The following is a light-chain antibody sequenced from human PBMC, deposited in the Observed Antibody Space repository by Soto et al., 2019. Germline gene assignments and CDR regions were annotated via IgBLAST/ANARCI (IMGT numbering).Light chain of an antibody. J-gene: IGLJ3*02. CDR1: SSDVGAYNY. CDR2: EVS. CDR3: CSYTTSGTLV. Sequence: QSVLTQPASVSGSPGQSITISCTGTSSDVGAYNYVSWFQQHPDRAPKLMIYEVSNRPSGVSNRFSGSKSGNTASLTISGLQAEDEADYYCCSYTTSGTLVFGGGTKVTVL. V-gene: IGLV2-14*01.